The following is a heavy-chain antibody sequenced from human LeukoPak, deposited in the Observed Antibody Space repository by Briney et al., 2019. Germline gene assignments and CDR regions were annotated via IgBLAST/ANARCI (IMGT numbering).Heavy chain of an antibody. V-gene: IGHV3-73*01. CDR1: GFTFSGSA. Sequence: HSGGSLRLSCAASGFTFSGSAMHWVRQASGKGLEWVGRIRSKANSYATAYAASVKGRFTISRDDSKNTAYLQMNSLKAEDTAVYYCARALVVTREYFDYWGQGTLVTVSS. CDR2: IRSKANSYAT. D-gene: IGHD3-22*01. J-gene: IGHJ4*02. CDR3: ARALVVTREYFDY.